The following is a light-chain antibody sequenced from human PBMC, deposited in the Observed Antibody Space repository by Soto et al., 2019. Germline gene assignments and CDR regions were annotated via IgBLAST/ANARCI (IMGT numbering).Light chain of an antibody. CDR2: DAS. V-gene: IGKV3-11*01. Sequence: EIVLPQSPATLSLSPGERATLSCRASQSVSSYLAWYQQKPGQAPRLLIYDASNRATGIPARFSGSGSGTDFTLTISSLEPEDFAVYYCQQRSNWPPKTFGQGTKV. J-gene: IGKJ1*01. CDR1: QSVSSY. CDR3: QQRSNWPPKT.